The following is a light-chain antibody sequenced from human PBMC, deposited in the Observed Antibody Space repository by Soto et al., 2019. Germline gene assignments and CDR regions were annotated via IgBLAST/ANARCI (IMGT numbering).Light chain of an antibody. CDR2: EVT. Sequence: QSALSQPPSASGSPGQSVAISCTGTSSDVGGYNYVSWYQQHPGKAPKLMIYEVTKRPSGVPDRFSGSKSGNTASLTVSGLQAEDEAEYYCSSYGGRNNGVFGGGTKLTVL. J-gene: IGLJ3*02. CDR3: SSYGGRNNGV. CDR1: SSDVGGYNY. V-gene: IGLV2-8*01.